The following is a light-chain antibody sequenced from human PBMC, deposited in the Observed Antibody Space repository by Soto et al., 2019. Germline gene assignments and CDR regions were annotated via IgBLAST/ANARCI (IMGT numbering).Light chain of an antibody. Sequence: VLTQPPSVSGAPGQRVTISCTGSSSNIGAGYDVHWYQQRPGTAPKLPIFGNINRPSGVPDRFSGSKSGTSASLAITGLQAEDEGDYYCQSYDSTLSARYVFGTGTKVTVL. CDR1: SSNIGAGYD. J-gene: IGLJ1*01. CDR3: QSYDSTLSARYV. V-gene: IGLV1-40*01. CDR2: GNI.